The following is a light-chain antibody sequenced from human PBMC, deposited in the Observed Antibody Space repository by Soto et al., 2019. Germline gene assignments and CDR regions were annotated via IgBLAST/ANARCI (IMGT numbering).Light chain of an antibody. CDR3: QQYYSYRPWT. J-gene: IGKJ1*01. CDR1: QNINNY. CDR2: AAS. Sequence: IQMTQSPSSLSASVGDRVTITCQASQNINNYLNWYQQKPGKAPKLLIYAASTLQSGVPSRFSGSGSGTDFTLTISCLQSEDFATYYCQQYYSYRPWTLGQGTKVDIK. V-gene: IGKV1-8*01.